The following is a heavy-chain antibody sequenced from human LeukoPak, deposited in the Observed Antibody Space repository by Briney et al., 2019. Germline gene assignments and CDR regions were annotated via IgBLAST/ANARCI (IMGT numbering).Heavy chain of an antibody. D-gene: IGHD2-15*01. CDR3: AKHPACSGGSCDGGYFDY. Sequence: GGSLRLSCAASGFTFSSYAMSWVRQAPGKGLEWVSTFSNNGVSTYYADSVKGRFTLSRDNSKNTLYLQMSSLRAEDTAVYYCAKHPACSGGSCDGGYFDYWGQGTLVTVSS. CDR2: FSNNGVST. J-gene: IGHJ4*02. V-gene: IGHV3-23*01. CDR1: GFTFSSYA.